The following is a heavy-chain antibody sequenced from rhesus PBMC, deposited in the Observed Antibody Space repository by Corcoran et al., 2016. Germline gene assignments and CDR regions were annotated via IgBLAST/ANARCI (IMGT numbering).Heavy chain of an antibody. V-gene: IGHV3-119*01. D-gene: IGHD6-31*01. Sequence: EVQLGESGGGWVQPGGALRPSCAASGFTLSGDWLDWVRQGPGKGLEWVSRISSDGSSTSYADSVKGRFTISRENAKNSLYLQMNSLRAEDTAVYYCSYSSGWGQGVLVTVSS. CDR2: ISSDGSST. J-gene: IGHJ4*01. CDR1: GFTLSGDW. CDR3: SYSSG.